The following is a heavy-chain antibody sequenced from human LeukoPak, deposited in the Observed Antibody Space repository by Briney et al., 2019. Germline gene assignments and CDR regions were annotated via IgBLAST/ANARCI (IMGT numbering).Heavy chain of an antibody. J-gene: IGHJ4*02. CDR2: ISSSGKA. CDR3: ARFKGGTGFDY. CDR1: GVSITTTDFD. D-gene: IGHD1-26*01. Sequence: SETLSLTCAVSGVSITTTDFDWAWIRQPPGQGFEWIATISSSGKAYYYPSLMSRVTICVDTSKTQFSLDVTSMSGADTGLFYCARFKGGTGFDYWGRGILVIVS. V-gene: IGHV4-39*01.